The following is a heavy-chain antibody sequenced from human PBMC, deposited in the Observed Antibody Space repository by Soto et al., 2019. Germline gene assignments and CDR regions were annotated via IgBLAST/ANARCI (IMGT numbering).Heavy chain of an antibody. CDR2: VYYTGTT. CDR3: ARGAPRGRGVPTYLHY. Sequence: SETLSLTCTVSGDSITGGGYYWNWVRQLPGKGLEWIGCVYYTGTTYYNPSLKSRITISIDSSKNQFSLTLSSVTAADTALYICARGAPRGRGVPTYLHYWGQGTLVTV. D-gene: IGHD3-10*01. J-gene: IGHJ4*02. V-gene: IGHV4-31*03. CDR1: GDSITGGGYY.